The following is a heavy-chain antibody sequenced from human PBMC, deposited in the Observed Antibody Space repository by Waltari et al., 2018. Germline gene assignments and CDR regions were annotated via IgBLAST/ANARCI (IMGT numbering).Heavy chain of an antibody. V-gene: IGHV4-39*07. CDR1: GGSISSSSYY. J-gene: IGHJ4*02. D-gene: IGHD3-3*01. Sequence: QLQLQESGPGLVKPSETLSLTCTVSGGSISSSSYYWGWIRQPPGKGLEWIGEINHSGSTNYNPSLKSRVTISVDTSKNQFSLKLSSVTAADTAVYYCARDGSQPEWLPDYWGQGTLVTVSS. CDR3: ARDGSQPEWLPDY. CDR2: INHSGST.